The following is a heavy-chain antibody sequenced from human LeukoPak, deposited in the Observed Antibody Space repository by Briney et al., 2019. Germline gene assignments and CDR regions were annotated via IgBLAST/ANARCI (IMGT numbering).Heavy chain of an antibody. J-gene: IGHJ5*02. Sequence: SETLSLSCTVSGGSISSYYRSWVRQPPGKGLEWIGYICYSGGNNYNPSLKSRVTISVDTSKNQFSLKLSSVTAADTAVYYCARLEGYDYGDWFDPWGQGTLVTVSS. V-gene: IGHV4-59*01. CDR1: GGSISSYY. CDR2: ICYSGGN. CDR3: ARLEGYDYGDWFDP. D-gene: IGHD5-12*01.